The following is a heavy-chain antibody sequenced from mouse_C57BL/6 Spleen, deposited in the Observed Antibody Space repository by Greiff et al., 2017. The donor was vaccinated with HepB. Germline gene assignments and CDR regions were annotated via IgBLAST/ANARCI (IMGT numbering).Heavy chain of an antibody. Sequence: QVQLQQSGAELVKPGASVKLSCKASGYTFTSYWMHWVKQRPGQGLEWIGMIHPNSGSTNYKEKFKSKATLTVDKSSSTAYMQLSSLTSEDSAVYYCAINYYGSSYYAMDYWGQGTSVTVSS. J-gene: IGHJ4*01. V-gene: IGHV1-64*01. CDR3: AINYYGSSYYAMDY. CDR2: IHPNSGST. D-gene: IGHD1-1*01. CDR1: GYTFTSYW.